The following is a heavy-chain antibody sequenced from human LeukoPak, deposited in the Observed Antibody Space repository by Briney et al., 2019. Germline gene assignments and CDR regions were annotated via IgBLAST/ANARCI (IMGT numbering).Heavy chain of an antibody. J-gene: IGHJ4*02. Sequence: PSETLSLTCAVSGGSISSGGYSWSWIRQPPGKGLEWIGYIYHSGSTYYNPSLKGRVTISVDRSKNQFSLKLSSVTAADTAVYYCARARYDILTGYFDYWGQGTLVTVSS. D-gene: IGHD3-9*01. CDR1: GGSISSGGYS. V-gene: IGHV4-30-2*01. CDR3: ARARYDILTGYFDY. CDR2: IYHSGST.